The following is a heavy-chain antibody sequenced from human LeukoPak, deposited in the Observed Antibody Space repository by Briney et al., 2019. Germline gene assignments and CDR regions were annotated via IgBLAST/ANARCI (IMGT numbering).Heavy chain of an antibody. CDR1: GFTFSNYA. CDR3: AKLKGFCSGCLDF. Sequence: GGSLRLSCAASGFTFSNYAMSWVRQAPGQGLEWVSGISDAGDSTNYADSAKGRFAISRDNSKNTLCLQMNSLRAEETAVYYCAKLKGFCSGCLDFWGQGTLVTGSS. J-gene: IGHJ4*02. CDR2: ISDAGDST. V-gene: IGHV3-23*01. D-gene: IGHD6-19*01.